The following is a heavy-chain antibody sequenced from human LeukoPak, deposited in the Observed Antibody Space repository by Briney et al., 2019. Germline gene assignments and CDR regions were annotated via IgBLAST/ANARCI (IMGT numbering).Heavy chain of an antibody. CDR3: TKISPLRIEYFHH. Sequence: GGSLRLSCVASGFPFSSYWMTWVRQAPGKGLEWVANIKQDGSKKSYVDSVKGRFTISRDNSKNTLYLQMNSLRAEDTAIYYCTKISPLRIEYFHHWGQGTLVTVSS. D-gene: IGHD5-12*01. CDR1: GFPFSSYW. J-gene: IGHJ1*01. CDR2: IKQDGSKK. V-gene: IGHV3-7*03.